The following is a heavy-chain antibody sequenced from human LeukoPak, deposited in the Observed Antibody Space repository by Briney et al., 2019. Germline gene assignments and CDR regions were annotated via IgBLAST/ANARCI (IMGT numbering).Heavy chain of an antibody. J-gene: IGHJ4*02. Sequence: GGSLRLSCAASGFTFSSYAMSWVRQAPGKGLEWVANIKGDESARHRADSVKGRFTISRDNTRNSLYLQMTNLRGDDTAVYYCARDVVGSLDYWGQGTLVTVSS. CDR2: IKGDESAR. D-gene: IGHD1-26*01. CDR1: GFTFSSYA. CDR3: ARDVVGSLDY. V-gene: IGHV3-7*01.